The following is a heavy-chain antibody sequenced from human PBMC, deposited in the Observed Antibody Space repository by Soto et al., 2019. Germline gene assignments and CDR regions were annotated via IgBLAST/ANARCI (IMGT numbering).Heavy chain of an antibody. D-gene: IGHD6-19*01. V-gene: IGHV4-4*07. CDR2: IYTSGST. CDR3: ARDLAGYSSTRGNYYYGMDV. J-gene: IGHJ6*01. Sequence: PSETLSLTCTVSGGSISSYYWSWIRQPAGKGLEWIGRIYTSGSTNYNPSLKSRVTMSVDTSKNQFSLKLSSVTAADTAVYYCARDLAGYSSTRGNYYYGMDVWGQGTTVTVS. CDR1: GGSISSYY.